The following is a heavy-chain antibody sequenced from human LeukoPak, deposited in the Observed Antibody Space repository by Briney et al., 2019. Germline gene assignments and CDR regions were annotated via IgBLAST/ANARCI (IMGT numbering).Heavy chain of an antibody. V-gene: IGHV3-13*01. J-gene: IGHJ5*02. D-gene: IGHD2-2*03. CDR3: ARGGYCSSTSCLQIYNWFDP. CDR2: IGTAGDT. CDR1: GFTFSSYD. Sequence: GGSPRLSCAASGFTFSSYDMHWVRQATGKGLEWVSAIGTAGDTYYPGSVKGRFTISRENAKNSLYLQMNSLRAGDTAVYYCARGGYCSSTSCLQIYNWFDPWGQGTLVTVSS.